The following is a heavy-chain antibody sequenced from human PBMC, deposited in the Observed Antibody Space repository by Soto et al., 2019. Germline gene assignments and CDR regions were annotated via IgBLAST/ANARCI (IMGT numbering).Heavy chain of an antibody. D-gene: IGHD5-12*01. J-gene: IGHJ6*03. V-gene: IGHV3-66*01. CDR1: TYY. Sequence: TYYMTWVRQAPGMGLEWVSVIYTGGTTYYADSVKGRFTISRDNSKNTLYLQMHSLRAEDTAVYYCARVESGYDYYYYYYMDLWGKGTTVTVSS. CDR3: ARVESGYDYYYYYYMDL. CDR2: IYTGGTT.